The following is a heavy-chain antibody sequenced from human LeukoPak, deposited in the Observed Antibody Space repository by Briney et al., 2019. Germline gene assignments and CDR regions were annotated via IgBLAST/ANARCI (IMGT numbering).Heavy chain of an antibody. CDR2: ISNGGRAI. J-gene: IGHJ4*02. D-gene: IGHD4-11*01. Sequence: GGSLRLSCVASGFTFSDYYMNWVRQAPGKGLEWLSFISNGGRAISYADSVKGRFTISRDDARNSLYLQMDNLRAEDTALYYCARAVIEDYWGQGTLVTVSS. V-gene: IGHV3-11*01. CDR3: ARAVIEDY. CDR1: GFTFSDYY.